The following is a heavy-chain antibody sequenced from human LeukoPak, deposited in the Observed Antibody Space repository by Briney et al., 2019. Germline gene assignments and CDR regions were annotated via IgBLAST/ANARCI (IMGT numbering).Heavy chain of an antibody. CDR3: ARGWGSSWYYFDY. D-gene: IGHD6-13*01. V-gene: IGHV3-11*01. J-gene: IGHJ4*02. CDR2: TSTSGDTK. CDR1: GFTFSSHY. Sequence: GGSLRLSCAASGFTFSSHYMSWIRQAPGKGLEWVSYTSTSGDTKYYTDSVKGRFTISRDNAKNSLYLQMNGLRAEDTAVYYCARGWGSSWYYFDYWGQGTLVTVSS.